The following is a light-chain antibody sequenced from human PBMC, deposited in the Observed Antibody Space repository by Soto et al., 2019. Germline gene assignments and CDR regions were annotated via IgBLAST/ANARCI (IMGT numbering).Light chain of an antibody. V-gene: IGKV1-33*01. CDR1: HDISDY. Sequence: IQMPQSPSYLSASVGDRVTLTCQASHDISDYLNWYQQKPGKHPKLLIYDASNLQTGVPSRFSGSGSGTDFTFTISSLQPEDIATYFCHQYDNLPQTFGPGTKVDIK. CDR2: DAS. J-gene: IGKJ3*01. CDR3: HQYDNLPQT.